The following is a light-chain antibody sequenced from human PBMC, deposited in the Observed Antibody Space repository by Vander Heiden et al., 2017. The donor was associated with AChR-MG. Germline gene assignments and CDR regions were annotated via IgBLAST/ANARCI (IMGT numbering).Light chain of an antibody. CDR1: QDISNY. Sequence: DIQMTQSPSSLSAYVGDRVTITCQASQDISNYLNWYQQKPGKAPKLLIYDASNLETGVPSRFSGSGSGTDFTFTISSLQPEDIATYYCQQDYNLPYTFGPGTKLEIK. CDR3: QQDYNLPYT. V-gene: IGKV1-33*01. J-gene: IGKJ2*01. CDR2: DAS.